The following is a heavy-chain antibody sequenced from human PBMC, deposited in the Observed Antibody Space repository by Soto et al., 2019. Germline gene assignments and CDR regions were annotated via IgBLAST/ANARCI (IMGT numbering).Heavy chain of an antibody. J-gene: IGHJ4*02. D-gene: IGHD4-17*01. V-gene: IGHV3-30-3*01. CDR1: GFTFSSYA. CDR3: ARVLDYGDYGGNFHY. Sequence: QVQLVESGGGVVQPGRSLRLSCAASGFTFSSYAMHWVRQAPGKGLEWVAVISYDGSNKYYADSVKGRFTISRDNSKNTLYLQMNSLRAEDTAVYYCARVLDYGDYGGNFHYWGQGTLVTVSS. CDR2: ISYDGSNK.